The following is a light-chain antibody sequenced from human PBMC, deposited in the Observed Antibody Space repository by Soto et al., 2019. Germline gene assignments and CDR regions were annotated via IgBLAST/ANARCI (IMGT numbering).Light chain of an antibody. J-gene: IGKJ3*01. V-gene: IGKV1-5*03. CDR1: QSINSW. Sequence: DIQMTQSPSTLSASIGDRVTITCRASQSINSWLAWYQQKPGKAPKLLIYKASTLESGVPSRFSGSGSGTEFTLAISCLQPDDFATYYCQHDNSYSEFSFGPGTKVDIK. CDR2: KAS. CDR3: QHDNSYSEFS.